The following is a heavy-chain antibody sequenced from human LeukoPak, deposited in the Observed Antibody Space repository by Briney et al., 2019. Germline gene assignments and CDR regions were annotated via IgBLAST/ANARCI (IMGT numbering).Heavy chain of an antibody. CDR1: GYTLTELS. V-gene: IGHV1-24*01. CDR2: FDPEDGET. Sequence: ASVKVSCKVSGYTLTELSMHWVRQAPGKGLEWMGGFDPEDGETIYAQKFQGRVTMTEDTSTDTAYMELSSLRSEDTAVYYCARDHNPTGYCSSTSCYPDFDYWGQGTLVTVSS. J-gene: IGHJ4*02. CDR3: ARDHNPTGYCSSTSCYPDFDY. D-gene: IGHD2-2*01.